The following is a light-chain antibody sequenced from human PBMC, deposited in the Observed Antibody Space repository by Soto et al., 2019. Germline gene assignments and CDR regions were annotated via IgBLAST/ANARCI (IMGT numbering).Light chain of an antibody. CDR3: QQRDNWPWT. Sequence: EIVLTQSPATLSLSPGERATLSCRASQSVRSNLAWYQHKPGQAPRLLIYDVSNRATGIPGRFSGSGFGTDFTLTISNVEPEDFAVYYCQQRDNWPWTFGQGAKVDIK. CDR2: DVS. J-gene: IGKJ1*01. CDR1: QSVRSN. V-gene: IGKV3-11*01.